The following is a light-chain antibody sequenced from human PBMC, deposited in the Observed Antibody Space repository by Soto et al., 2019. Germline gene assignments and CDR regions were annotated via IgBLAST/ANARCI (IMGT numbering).Light chain of an antibody. V-gene: IGKV3-20*01. CDR3: SRCGGSPRSP. J-gene: IGKJ5*01. Sequence: PGNRETHSCRASQYINTRLSFCQDRAGQAPRLLIYGASNRATGIPDRFSGSGSGTDFTLIIHRLAPEDVPLYYCSRCGGSPRSPFGQRTGLEI. CDR1: QYINTRL. CDR2: GAS.